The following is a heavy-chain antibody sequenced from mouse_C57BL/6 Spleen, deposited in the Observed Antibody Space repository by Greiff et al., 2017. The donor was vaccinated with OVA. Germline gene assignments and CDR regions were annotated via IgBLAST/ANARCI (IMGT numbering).Heavy chain of an antibody. CDR2: IYPGDGDT. D-gene: IGHD2-1*01. Sequence: VKLQESGAELVKPGASVKISCKASGYAFSSYWMNWVKQRPGKGLEWIGQIYPGDGDTNYNGKFKGKATLTADKSSSTAYMQLSSLTSEDSAVYFCARIYLDYFDYWGQGTTLTVSS. CDR1: GYAFSSYW. J-gene: IGHJ2*01. CDR3: ARIYLDYFDY. V-gene: IGHV1-80*01.